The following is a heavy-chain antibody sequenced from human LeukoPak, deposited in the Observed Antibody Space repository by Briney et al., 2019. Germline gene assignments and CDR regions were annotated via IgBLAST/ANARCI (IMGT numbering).Heavy chain of an antibody. J-gene: IGHJ4*02. Sequence: PGGSLRLSCAASGFTFSSYGMHWVRRAPGKGLEWVAFIRYDGSNKYYADSVKGRFTISRDNSKNTLYLQMNSLRAEDTAVYYCAKDALIGYYGSGTDYWGQGTLVTVSS. D-gene: IGHD3-10*01. CDR3: AKDALIGYYGSGTDY. CDR1: GFTFSSYG. V-gene: IGHV3-30*02. CDR2: IRYDGSNK.